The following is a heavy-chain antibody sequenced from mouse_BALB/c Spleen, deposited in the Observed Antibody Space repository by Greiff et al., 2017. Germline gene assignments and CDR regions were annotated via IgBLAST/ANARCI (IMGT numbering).Heavy chain of an antibody. V-gene: IGHV7-3*02. Sequence: EVMLVESGGGLVQPGGSLRLSCATSGFTFTDYYMSWVRQPPGKALEWLGFIRNKANGYTTEYSASVKGRFTISRDNSQSILYLQMNTLRAEDSATYYCARGYVLAMDYWGQGTSVTVSS. J-gene: IGHJ4*01. D-gene: IGHD2-2*01. CDR2: IRNKANGYTT. CDR1: GFTFTDYY. CDR3: ARGYVLAMDY.